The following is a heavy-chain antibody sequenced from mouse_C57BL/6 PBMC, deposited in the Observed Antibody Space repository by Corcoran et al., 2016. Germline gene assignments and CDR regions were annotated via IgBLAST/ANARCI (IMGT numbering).Heavy chain of an antibody. CDR3: ASYDGYYDYAMDY. Sequence: QIQLVQSGPELKKPGETVKISCKASGYTFTTYGMSWVKQAPGKGLKWMGWINTYSGVPTYADDFKGRFAFSLETSASTAYLQINNLKNEDTATYFCASYDGYYDYAMDYWGQGTSVTVSS. J-gene: IGHJ4*01. CDR2: INTYSGVP. CDR1: GYTFTTYG. V-gene: IGHV9-3*01. D-gene: IGHD2-3*01.